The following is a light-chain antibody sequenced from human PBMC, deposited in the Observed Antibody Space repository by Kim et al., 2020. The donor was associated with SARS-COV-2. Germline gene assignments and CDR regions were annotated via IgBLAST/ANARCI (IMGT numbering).Light chain of an antibody. CDR3: QKYDSAPLT. CDR1: QGISNY. CDR2: TAS. J-gene: IGKJ4*01. Sequence: ASVGNRVTISCWASQGISNYLAWYQQKPGKVPKLLIYTASALQSGVPSRFSGSGTGTDFTLTISSLQPEDVATYYCQKYDSAPLTFGGGTKVDIK. V-gene: IGKV1-27*01.